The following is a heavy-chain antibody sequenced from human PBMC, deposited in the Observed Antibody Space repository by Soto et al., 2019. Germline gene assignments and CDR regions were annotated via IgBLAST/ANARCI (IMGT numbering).Heavy chain of an antibody. J-gene: IGHJ6*02. V-gene: IGHV3-33*01. CDR1: GFTFSSYG. CDR3: ARGILGPGDYYYGMDV. CDR2: IWYDGSNK. D-gene: IGHD7-27*01. Sequence: GGSLRLSCAASGFTFSSYGMHWVRQAPGKGLEWVAVIWYDGSNKYYADSVKGRFTISRENAESSLYLQMNSLRVGDTAVYYCARGILGPGDYYYGMDVWGQGTTVTV.